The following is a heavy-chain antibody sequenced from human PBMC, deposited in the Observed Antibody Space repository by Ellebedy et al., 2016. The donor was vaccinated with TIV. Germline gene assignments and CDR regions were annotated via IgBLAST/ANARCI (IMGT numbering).Heavy chain of an antibody. J-gene: IGHJ3*01. Sequence: ASVKVSCXASGYTFTSYGISWVRQAPGQGLEWMGWTSAYNGNTNYAQKLQGRVTMTTDTSTSTAYMELRSLRSDDTAVYYCARDFSHDSSGYWGQGTMVTVSS. D-gene: IGHD3-22*01. CDR3: ARDFSHDSSGY. CDR2: TSAYNGNT. CDR1: GYTFTSYG. V-gene: IGHV1-18*01.